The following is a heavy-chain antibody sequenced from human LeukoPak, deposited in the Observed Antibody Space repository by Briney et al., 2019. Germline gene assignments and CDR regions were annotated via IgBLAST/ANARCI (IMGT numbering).Heavy chain of an antibody. J-gene: IGHJ4*02. Sequence: GRSLRLSCAASGFTFSSYAIQGVRQAPGKGLEWVVVISYDGSNKYYADSVKGRFTISRDNSKNTLYLQMNSLRAEDTAVYYCARDASDGSYYDYWGQGTLVTVSS. D-gene: IGHD1-26*01. CDR3: ARDASDGSYYDY. V-gene: IGHV3-30-3*01. CDR1: GFTFSSYA. CDR2: ISYDGSNK.